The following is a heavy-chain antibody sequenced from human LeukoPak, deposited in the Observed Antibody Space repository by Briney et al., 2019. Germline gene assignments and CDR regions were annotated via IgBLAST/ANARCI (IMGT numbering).Heavy chain of an antibody. CDR1: GYTSTSYG. J-gene: IGHJ6*02. D-gene: IGHD6-6*01. CDR2: ISPNNGKT. V-gene: IGHV1-18*01. CDR3: ATKGSSSDYYGIDV. Sequence: ASVKVSCKTSGYTSTSYGTTWVRQAPGQGLEWMAYISPNNGKTNYARNLQGRVTMTTDASTSTAYLELRSLISDDTAVYYCATKGSSSDYYGIDVWGQGTSVTVSS.